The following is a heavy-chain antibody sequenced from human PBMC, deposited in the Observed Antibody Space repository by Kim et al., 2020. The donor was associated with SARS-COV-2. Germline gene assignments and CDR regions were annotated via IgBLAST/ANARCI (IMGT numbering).Heavy chain of an antibody. Sequence: GGSLRLSCAASGFTFSSYDMHWVRQATGKGLEWVSAIGTAGDTYYPGSVKGRFTISIENAKNSLYLQMNSLRAGDTAVYYCARGEVGYCSSTSCYRDYGMDGWGQGTTGTVSS. D-gene: IGHD2-2*02. CDR3: ARGEVGYCSSTSCYRDYGMDG. CDR2: IGTAGDT. V-gene: IGHV3-13*04. J-gene: IGHJ6*02. CDR1: GFTFSSYD.